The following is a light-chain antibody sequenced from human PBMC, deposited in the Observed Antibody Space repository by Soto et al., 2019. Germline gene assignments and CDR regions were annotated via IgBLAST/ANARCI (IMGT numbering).Light chain of an antibody. CDR3: QHYGSSRT. CDR2: GAS. V-gene: IGKV3-20*01. Sequence: ESVLTQSPGSLYLSPGERAELSCRASQSVSSSYLAWYQQKPDQAPRLLIYGASSRATGIPDRFSGSGSGTDFTLTISRLEPEDFAVYYCQHYGSSRTFGQGTRLEIK. CDR1: QSVSSSY. J-gene: IGKJ5*01.